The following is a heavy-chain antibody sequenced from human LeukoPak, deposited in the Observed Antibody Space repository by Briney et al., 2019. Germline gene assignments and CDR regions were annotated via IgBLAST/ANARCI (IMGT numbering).Heavy chain of an antibody. CDR2: IYPGDSDT. CDR1: GYSFTRFW. V-gene: IGHV5-51*01. J-gene: IGHJ4*02. D-gene: IGHD1-26*01. Sequence: GESLKISCKGSGYSFTRFWIVWVRQMPGKSLEWMGMIYPGDSDTRYSPSFQGQVTISADKSISTAYLQWSGLKASDTATYYCARHWGGSTTDPSDYWGQGTLVTVSS. CDR3: ARHWGGSTTDPSDY.